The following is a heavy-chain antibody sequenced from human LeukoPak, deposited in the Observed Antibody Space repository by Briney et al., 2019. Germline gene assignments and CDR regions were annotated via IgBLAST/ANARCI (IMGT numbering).Heavy chain of an antibody. CDR3: ARDRPYYYGSGSPKYYYGMDV. CDR2: IYHNGRT. V-gene: IGHV4-4*02. CDR1: GGSITSSHW. D-gene: IGHD3-10*01. J-gene: IGHJ6*04. Sequence: SGTLSLTCAVSGGSITSSHWWSWVRQPPGKGLECIGEIYHNGRTNYNPSLKSRVTMSVDKSKNQFSLKLSSVTAADTAVYYCARDRPYYYGSGSPKYYYGMDVWGKGTTVTVSS.